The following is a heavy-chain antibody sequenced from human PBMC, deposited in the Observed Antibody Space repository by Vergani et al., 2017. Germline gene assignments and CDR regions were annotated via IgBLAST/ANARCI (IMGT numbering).Heavy chain of an antibody. V-gene: IGHV3-23*01. CDR2: ISGSGGNT. CDR3: AKGVYCSSTSCYEGRGYYYGMGV. CDR1: GFTFSSYA. J-gene: IGHJ6*02. Sequence: EVQLLESGGGLVQPGGSLRLSCAASGFTFSSYAMSWVRQVPGKGLEWVSGISGSGGNTYYANSVKGRFTTSRDNSKNTLYLQMNSLRADDTAVYYCAKGVYCSSTSCYEGRGYYYGMGVWGQGTKVTFSS. D-gene: IGHD2-2*01.